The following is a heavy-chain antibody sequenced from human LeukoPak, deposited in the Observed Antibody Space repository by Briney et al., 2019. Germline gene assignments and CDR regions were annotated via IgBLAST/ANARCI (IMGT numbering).Heavy chain of an antibody. V-gene: IGHV3-23*01. J-gene: IGHJ4*02. Sequence: PGGSLRLSCAASGFTFSSYAMSWVRQAPGKGLEWVSAISGSGGTTYYADSVKGRFTISRDNAKNTLFLQMNPLRAEDTALYYCAKAVGGYDYDNWGQGTLVTVSS. CDR2: ISGSGGTT. CDR3: AKAVGGYDYDN. D-gene: IGHD5-12*01. CDR1: GFTFSSYA.